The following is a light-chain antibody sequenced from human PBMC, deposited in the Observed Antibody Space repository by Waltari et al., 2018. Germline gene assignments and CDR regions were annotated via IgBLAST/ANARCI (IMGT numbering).Light chain of an antibody. CDR1: RSNIGTNT. CDR2: RNS. V-gene: IGLV1-44*01. Sequence: QSVLTQPPSASGTPGQRVIISCSVSRSNIGTNTVKCYQQLPGTAPNLLIYRNSQRPSGVPDRFSGSKSGTPASLAISGLQSEDEADYYCAAWDDSWVFGGGTKLTVL. J-gene: IGLJ3*02. CDR3: AAWDDSWV.